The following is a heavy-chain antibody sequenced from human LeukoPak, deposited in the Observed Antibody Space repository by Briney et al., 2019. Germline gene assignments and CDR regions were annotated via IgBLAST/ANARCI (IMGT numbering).Heavy chain of an antibody. CDR1: GYTFTSYD. CDR2: MNPNSGNT. Sequence: ASVKVSCKASGYTFTSYDINWVRQATGQGLEWMGWMNPNSGNTGYAQKFQGRVTMTRNTSISTAYMELSSLRSEVTAVYYCARDNGRVDAFDIWGQGTMVTVSS. D-gene: IGHD1-14*01. V-gene: IGHV1-8*01. CDR3: ARDNGRVDAFDI. J-gene: IGHJ3*02.